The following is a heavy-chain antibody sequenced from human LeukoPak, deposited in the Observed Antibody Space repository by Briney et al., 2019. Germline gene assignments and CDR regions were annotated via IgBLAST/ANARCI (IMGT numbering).Heavy chain of an antibody. V-gene: IGHV3-7*01. CDR1: GFTFSSYW. Sequence: PGGSLRLSCAASGFTFSSYWMSWVRQAPGKGLEWLANIKQDGSEKYYVDSVKGRFTISRDNAKNSLYLQMNSLRAEDTAVYYYSGTANDYYYYYMDVWGKGTTVTVSS. D-gene: IGHD1/OR15-1a*01. J-gene: IGHJ6*03. CDR2: IKQDGSEK. CDR3: SGTANDYYYYYMDV.